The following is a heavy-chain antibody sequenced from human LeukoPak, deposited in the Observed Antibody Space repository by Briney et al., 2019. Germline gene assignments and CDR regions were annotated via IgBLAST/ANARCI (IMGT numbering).Heavy chain of an antibody. CDR1: GFTFSSYA. J-gene: IGHJ4*02. CDR3: ARTDYGSGSYSDY. Sequence: GGSLRLSCAASGFTFSSYAMHWVRQAPGKGLEYVSGISTNGGSTYYADSVKGRFTISRDNSKNTLFLQMGSLRAEDMAVYYCARTDYGSGSYSDYWGQGTLVTVSS. CDR2: ISTNGGST. D-gene: IGHD3-10*01. V-gene: IGHV3-64*02.